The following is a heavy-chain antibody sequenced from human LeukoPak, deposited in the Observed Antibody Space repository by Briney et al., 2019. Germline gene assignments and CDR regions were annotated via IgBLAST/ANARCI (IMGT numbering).Heavy chain of an antibody. CDR1: GLSFDNAW. CDR3: TTMGGNNWFDWYFDL. V-gene: IGHV3-15*01. D-gene: IGHD1-1*01. Sequence: GGSLRLSCAASGLSFDNAWMSWVRQVPGKGLEWVGRIRGKIDGGTTDYAAPVKGRFTISRDDSEGTLYLHLTSLQIEDAAMYYCTTMGGNNWFDWYFDLWGRGTLVTVYS. CDR2: IRGKIDGGTT. J-gene: IGHJ2*01.